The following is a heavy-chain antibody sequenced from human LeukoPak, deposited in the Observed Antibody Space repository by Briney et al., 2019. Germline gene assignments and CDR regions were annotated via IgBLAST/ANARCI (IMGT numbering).Heavy chain of an antibody. CDR2: ISYDGSNK. CDR1: GFTFSSYW. V-gene: IGHV3-30*18. J-gene: IGHJ4*02. D-gene: IGHD3-22*01. CDR3: AKDRASLYYYDTSGSGLDH. Sequence: PGGSLRLSCEASGFTFSSYWMTWVRQAPGKGLEWVALISYDGSNKYYADSVKGRFTISRDNSKNTLYLQMNSLRTEDTAVYYCAKDRASLYYYDTSGSGLDHWGQGTLVTVSS.